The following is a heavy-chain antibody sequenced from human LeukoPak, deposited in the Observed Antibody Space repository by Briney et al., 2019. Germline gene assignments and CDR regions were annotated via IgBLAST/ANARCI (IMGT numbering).Heavy chain of an antibody. J-gene: IGHJ4*02. D-gene: IGHD1-26*01. CDR2: INHSGST. CDR3: ARERGGSPYYFDY. CDR1: GGSFSGYY. Sequence: SETLSLTCAVYGGSFSGYYWSWIRQPPGKGLEWIGEINHSGSTNYNPSLKSRVTISVDASTNQFSLKLSSVTAADTAVYYCARERGGSPYYFDYWGQGTLVTVSS. V-gene: IGHV4-34*01.